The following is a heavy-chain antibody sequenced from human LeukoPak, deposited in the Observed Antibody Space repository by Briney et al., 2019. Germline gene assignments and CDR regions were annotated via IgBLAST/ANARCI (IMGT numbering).Heavy chain of an antibody. CDR3: ASPHGIAMVGLY. CDR1: GFTFSSYE. Sequence: PGGSLRLSCAASGFTFSSYEMNWVRQAPGKGLEWISSISDSGRTISYADSLKGRFSVSRDNARNSLYLRMNSLTAADTAVYYCASPHGIAMVGLYWGQGTLVTVSS. J-gene: IGHJ4*02. CDR2: ISDSGRTI. D-gene: IGHD6-19*01. V-gene: IGHV3-48*03.